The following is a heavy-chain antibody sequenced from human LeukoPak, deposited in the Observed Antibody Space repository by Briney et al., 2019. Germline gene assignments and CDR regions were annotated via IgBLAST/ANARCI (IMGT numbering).Heavy chain of an antibody. V-gene: IGHV4-59*12. J-gene: IGHJ5*02. CDR1: GGSLSGYY. CDR3: AREMYSYGLGRGWFDP. Sequence: PSETLSLTCAVFGGSLSGYYWSWIRQPPRKGLEWIGYVFYSGSINYNPSLKSRVTISVDTSKNQFSMKLTSVTAADTAVYYCAREMYSYGLGRGWFDPWGQGILVSVSS. D-gene: IGHD3-10*01. CDR2: VFYSGSI.